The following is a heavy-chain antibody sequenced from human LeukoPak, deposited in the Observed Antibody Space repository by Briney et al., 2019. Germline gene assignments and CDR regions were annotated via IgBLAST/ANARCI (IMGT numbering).Heavy chain of an antibody. Sequence: ASVKVSCKASGGTFSSYAISWVRQAPGQGLEWMGGIIPIFGTANYAQKFQGRVTITADKSTSTAYMEVSRLRSDDTAVYYCARSPDILTGENFDYWGQGTLVTVSS. V-gene: IGHV1-69*06. D-gene: IGHD3-9*01. CDR3: ARSPDILTGENFDY. CDR1: GGTFSSYA. J-gene: IGHJ4*02. CDR2: IIPIFGTA.